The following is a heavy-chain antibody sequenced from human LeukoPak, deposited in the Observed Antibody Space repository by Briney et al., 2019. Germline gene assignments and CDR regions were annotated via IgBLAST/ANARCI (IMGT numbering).Heavy chain of an antibody. J-gene: IGHJ4*02. CDR3: AREGRSSFPMDY. Sequence: KPGEPLKISCKGSGYSFTTYWIGWVRRMPGKGLEWMGIINPVDCDTRYSPSFQGQVTISADKSLSTAYLQWGSLKASDTAMYYCAREGRSSFPMDYWGEGTLVTVSS. CDR1: GYSFTTYW. V-gene: IGHV5-51*01. CDR2: INPVDCDT. D-gene: IGHD6-6*01.